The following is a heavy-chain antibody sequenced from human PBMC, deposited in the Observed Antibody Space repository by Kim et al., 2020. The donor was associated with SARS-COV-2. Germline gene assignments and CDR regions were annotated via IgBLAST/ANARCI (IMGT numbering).Heavy chain of an antibody. J-gene: IGHJ6*02. CDR3: ARRSDSSSWSRAEVPGGYYYYYGMDV. Sequence: GESLKISCKGSGYSFTSYWIGWVRQMPGKGLEWMGIIYPGDSDTRYSPSFQGQVTISADKSISTAYLQWSSLKASDTAMYYCARRSDSSSWSRAEVPGGYYYYYGMDVWGQGTTVTVSS. CDR1: GYSFTSYW. V-gene: IGHV5-51*01. D-gene: IGHD6-13*01. CDR2: IYPGDSDT.